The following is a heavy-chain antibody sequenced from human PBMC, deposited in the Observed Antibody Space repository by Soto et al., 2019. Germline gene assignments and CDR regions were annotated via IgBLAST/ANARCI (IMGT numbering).Heavy chain of an antibody. Sequence: SETLSLTCTASGGSISSYYWSWIRQPPGKGLEWIGYIYYSGSTNYNPSLKSRVTISVDTSKNQFSLKLSSVTAADTAVYYCARVRGGYSYGYSYYYYYGMDVWGQGTTVT. CDR3: ARVRGGYSYGYSYYYYYGMDV. V-gene: IGHV4-59*01. CDR2: IYYSGST. J-gene: IGHJ6*02. CDR1: GGSISSYY. D-gene: IGHD5-18*01.